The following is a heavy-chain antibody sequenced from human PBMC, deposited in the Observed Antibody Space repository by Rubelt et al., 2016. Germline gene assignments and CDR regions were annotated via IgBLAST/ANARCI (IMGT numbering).Heavy chain of an antibody. J-gene: IGHJ4*02. CDR3: ARAKIAARPFDC. V-gene: IGHV3-53*01. CDR1: GLTVSSNY. CDR2: IHSGGST. Sequence: EVQLVESGGGLIQPGGSLRLSCAASGLTVSSNYMTWVRQVPGKGLEWVSIIHSGGSTYSADSVKGRFTISRDDSKSTLYLQMNSLRTEATAVYYCARAKIAARPFDCWGPGTLVTVSS. D-gene: IGHD6-6*01.